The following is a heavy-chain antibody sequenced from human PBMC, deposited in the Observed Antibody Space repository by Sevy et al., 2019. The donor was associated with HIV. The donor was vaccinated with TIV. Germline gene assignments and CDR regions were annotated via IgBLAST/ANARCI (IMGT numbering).Heavy chain of an antibody. Sequence: GGSLRLSCAASGFTFSDYYMSWIRQAPGKGLEWVSYINSSGSTIYYADSVKGRFTISRYNAKNSLYLQMNSLRAEDTAVYYCAGSYYDFWRGYFDYWGQGTLVTVSS. CDR1: GFTFSDYY. CDR3: AGSYYDFWRGYFDY. CDR2: INSSGSTI. J-gene: IGHJ4*02. D-gene: IGHD3-3*01. V-gene: IGHV3-11*01.